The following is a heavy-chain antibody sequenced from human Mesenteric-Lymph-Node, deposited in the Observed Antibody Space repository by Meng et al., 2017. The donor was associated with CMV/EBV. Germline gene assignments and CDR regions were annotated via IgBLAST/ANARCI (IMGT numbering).Heavy chain of an antibody. CDR3: ARAGYDFWSGYSIFNWFDP. J-gene: IGHJ5*02. V-gene: IGHV1-69*10. CDR1: TFSSYA. D-gene: IGHD3-3*01. CDR2: IIPILGLA. Sequence: TFSSYAISWVRQAPGQGLEWVGGIIPILGLANYAQKFQGRVTITADKSTSTAYMELSSLRSEDTAVYYCARAGYDFWSGYSIFNWFDPWGQGTLVTVSS.